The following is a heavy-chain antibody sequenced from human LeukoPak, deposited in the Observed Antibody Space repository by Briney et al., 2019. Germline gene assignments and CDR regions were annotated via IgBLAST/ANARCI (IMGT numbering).Heavy chain of an antibody. CDR3: ARSSKGEYSGSYYVFDY. CDR2: INHSGST. V-gene: IGHV4-34*01. CDR1: GGSFSGYY. J-gene: IGHJ4*02. Sequence: SETLSLTCAVYGGSFSGYYWSWIRQPPGKGLEWIGEINHSGSTNYNPSLKSRVTISVDTSKNQFSLKLSSVTAADRAVYYCARSSKGEYSGSYYVFDYWGQGTLVTVSS. D-gene: IGHD1-26*01.